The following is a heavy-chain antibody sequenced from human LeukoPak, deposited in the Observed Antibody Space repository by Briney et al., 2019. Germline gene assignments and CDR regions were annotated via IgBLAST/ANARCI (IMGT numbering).Heavy chain of an antibody. CDR3: AREVRDYYDSSGKPYDAFDI. CDR1: GGSISSDY. V-gene: IGHV4-59*01. D-gene: IGHD3-22*01. J-gene: IGHJ3*02. CDR2: IYYSGST. Sequence: SETLSLTCTVSGGSISSDYWSWIRRPPGKGLEWIGNIYYSGSTNYNPSLKSRVTISVDTSKDQFSLKLSSVTAADTAVYYCAREVRDYYDSSGKPYDAFDIWGQGIMVPVSS.